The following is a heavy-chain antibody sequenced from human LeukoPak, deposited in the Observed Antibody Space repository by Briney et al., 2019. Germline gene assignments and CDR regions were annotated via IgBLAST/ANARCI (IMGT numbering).Heavy chain of an antibody. D-gene: IGHD1-1*01. CDR3: ARDPLSTGTWY. J-gene: IGHJ4*02. V-gene: IGHV3-21*01. CDR2: ISSSSSYI. CDR1: GFTFSSYS. Sequence: GGSLRLSCAASGFTFSSYSMNWARQAPGKGLEWVSSISSSSSYIYYADSVKGRFTISRDNAKNSLYLQMNSLRAEDTAVYYCARDPLSTGTWYWGQGTLVTVSS.